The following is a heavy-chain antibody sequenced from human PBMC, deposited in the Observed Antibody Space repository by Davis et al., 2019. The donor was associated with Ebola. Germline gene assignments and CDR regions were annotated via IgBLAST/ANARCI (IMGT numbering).Heavy chain of an antibody. Sequence: PGGSLRLSCAASGFTFDDYAMHWVRQAPGKGLEWVSLISGDGGSTYYADSVKGRFTISRDNSKTTVDLQMNSLRPEDTALYYCAKDARGGYYYADFWGQGTLVTVSS. V-gene: IGHV3-43*02. J-gene: IGHJ4*02. CDR2: ISGDGGST. CDR1: GFTFDDYA. CDR3: AKDARGGYYYADF. D-gene: IGHD3-22*01.